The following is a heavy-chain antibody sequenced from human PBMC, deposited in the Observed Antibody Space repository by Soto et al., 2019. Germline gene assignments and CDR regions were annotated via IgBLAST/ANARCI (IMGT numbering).Heavy chain of an antibody. Sequence: SETLSLTCTVSGGSISSGDYYWSWIRQPPGKGLEWIGYIYYSGSTYYNPSLKSRVTISVDTSKNQFSLKLSSVTAADTAVYYCARDRILVRGVINYYYGMDVWGQGTTVTVSS. D-gene: IGHD3-10*01. CDR3: ARDRILVRGVINYYYGMDV. CDR2: IYYSGST. J-gene: IGHJ6*02. V-gene: IGHV4-30-4*01. CDR1: GGSISSGDYY.